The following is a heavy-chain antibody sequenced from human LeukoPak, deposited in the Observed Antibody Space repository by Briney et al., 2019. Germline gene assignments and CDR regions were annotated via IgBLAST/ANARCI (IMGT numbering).Heavy chain of an antibody. V-gene: IGHV1-18*01. J-gene: IGHJ6*03. D-gene: IGHD3-3*01. CDR2: VSAKNGKT. CDR1: GYTFTSFG. Sequence: GASMKVSCKASGYTFTSFGVSWVRQTPGQGLEWMGWVSAKNGKTNYAQNFQDRVTMTTDTSTSTAYMELRGLRSDDTAVYYCARGVFRFVELFPHSGTTHNSYYMDVWGRGTTVTVSS. CDR3: ARGVFRFVELFPHSGTTHNSYYMDV.